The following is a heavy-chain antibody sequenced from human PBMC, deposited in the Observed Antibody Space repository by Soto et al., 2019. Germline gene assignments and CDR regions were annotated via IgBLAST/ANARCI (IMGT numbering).Heavy chain of an antibody. D-gene: IGHD3-22*01. V-gene: IGHV1-69*01. J-gene: IGHJ6*02. Sequence: QVQLVQSGAEVKKPGSSVKVSCKASGGTFRSYSISWLRQAPGQGLEWMGGIIPIFDITNYAQKCQGRVTITADESRSTAYMELSSLGSDDTAVYYCARPDEGGYSSNHHYYYALDVWGQGNTVTV. CDR3: ARPDEGGYSSNHHYYYALDV. CDR1: GGTFRSYS. CDR2: IIPIFDIT.